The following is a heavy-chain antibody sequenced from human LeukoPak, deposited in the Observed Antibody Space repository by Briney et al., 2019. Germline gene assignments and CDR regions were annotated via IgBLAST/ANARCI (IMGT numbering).Heavy chain of an antibody. Sequence: GESLKISCXGSGYSFTCYWIGWVRQMAGKGLEWMRIIYPGDSDTRYSPSFQGQVTISADKSISTAYLQWSSLKASDTAMYYCARRVLTRYCSSTSCAGTNWFDPWGQGTLVTVSS. CDR2: IYPGDSDT. J-gene: IGHJ5*02. CDR1: GYSFTCYW. V-gene: IGHV5-51*01. CDR3: ARRVLTRYCSSTSCAGTNWFDP. D-gene: IGHD2-2*01.